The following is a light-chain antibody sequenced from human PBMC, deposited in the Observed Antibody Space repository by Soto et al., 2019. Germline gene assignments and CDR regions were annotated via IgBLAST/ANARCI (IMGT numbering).Light chain of an antibody. J-gene: IGKJ1*01. Sequence: EIVLTPSPGTLSLSPGEGATLSCRASLTVSDNYLAWYQQKAGQAPRLVIYGASNRATGIPDRFSASGSGTDFTLTISRLEPEDFAVYYCQQYSTSPLTFGQGTKVDIK. V-gene: IGKV3-20*01. CDR3: QQYSTSPLT. CDR1: LTVSDNY. CDR2: GAS.